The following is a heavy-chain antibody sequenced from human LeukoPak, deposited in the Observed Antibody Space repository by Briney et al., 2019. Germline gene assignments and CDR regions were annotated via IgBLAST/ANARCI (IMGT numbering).Heavy chain of an antibody. J-gene: IGHJ3*02. CDR3: ASRQRGCSSTTCYKDDAFDI. CDR1: GYSISSGYY. CDR2: IYHSGST. Sequence: PSETLSLTCTVSGYSISSGYYWGWIRQPPGKGLEWIGSIYHSGSTYYNPSLKSRVTISVDTSKNQFSLKLSSVTAADTAGYYCASRQRGCSSTTCYKDDAFDIWGQGTMVSVSS. D-gene: IGHD2-2*02. V-gene: IGHV4-38-2*02.